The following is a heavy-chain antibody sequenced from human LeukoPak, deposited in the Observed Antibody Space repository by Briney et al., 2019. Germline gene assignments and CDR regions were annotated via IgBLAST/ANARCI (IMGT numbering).Heavy chain of an antibody. J-gene: IGHJ4*02. CDR3: ARVHDTTGYYHYFDS. D-gene: IGHD3-9*01. Sequence: GGSLRLSCEASGFTFSTYPMNWVRQAPDKGLEWVAIISYHGSNDYYADSVKGRFTISRDNSKNTLYLQMNNPRVEDTAIYYCARVHDTTGYYHYFDSWGQGTLVTVSS. CDR1: GFTFSTYP. V-gene: IGHV3-30*03. CDR2: ISYHGSND.